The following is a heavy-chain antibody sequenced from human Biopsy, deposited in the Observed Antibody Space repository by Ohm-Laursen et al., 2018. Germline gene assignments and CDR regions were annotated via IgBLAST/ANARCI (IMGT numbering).Heavy chain of an antibody. CDR1: GDSINSSY. D-gene: IGHD2-15*01. V-gene: IGHV4-59*08. J-gene: IGHJ4*02. CDR3: ARRGSGGRSFDY. CDR2: ISNSGNT. Sequence: GTLSLTCSVSGDSINSSYWSWIRQAPGKGLEWIGFISNSGNTNYNPSLKSRVTISADTSKNQFSLRLGSVTVADTAVFYCARRGSGGRSFDYWGQGSLVTVSS.